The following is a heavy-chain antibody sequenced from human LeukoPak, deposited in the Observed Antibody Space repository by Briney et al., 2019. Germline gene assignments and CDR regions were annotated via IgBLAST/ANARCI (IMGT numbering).Heavy chain of an antibody. CDR1: GGSISSYY. CDR2: IYYSGST. V-gene: IGHV4-59*01. CDR3: ARVGGASSSWSLYYFDY. Sequence: PSETLSLTCTVSGGSISSYYWSWIRQPPGKGLEWIGYIYYSGSTNYNPSLKSRVTISVDTSKNQFSLKLSSVTAADTAVYYCARVGGASSSWSLYYFDYRGQGTLVTVSS. J-gene: IGHJ4*02. D-gene: IGHD6-13*01.